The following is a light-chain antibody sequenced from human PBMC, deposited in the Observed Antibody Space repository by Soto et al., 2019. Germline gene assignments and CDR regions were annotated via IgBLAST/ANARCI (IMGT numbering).Light chain of an antibody. J-gene: IGKJ1*01. CDR3: MQPLQSWT. CDR1: QSLLHSNGYNY. CDR2: LGS. Sequence: DIVMTQSPLSLPVTPGEPASISCRSSQSLLHSNGYNYLDWYLQKPGQSPQLLIYLGSNRASGVPDRFSGSGSGTDFTLKISRVEAEDVGVYYCMQPLQSWTLGHVTKVDIK. V-gene: IGKV2-28*01.